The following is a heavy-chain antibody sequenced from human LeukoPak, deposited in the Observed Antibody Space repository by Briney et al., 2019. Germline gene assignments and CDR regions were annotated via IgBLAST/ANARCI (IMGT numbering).Heavy chain of an antibody. V-gene: IGHV4-59*08. Sequence: SETLSLTCTVSGGSIGSNYWTWIRQPPGKGLEYIGYIYYTGGTNYNPSLKSRVTISVDTSKNQFSLKLSSVTAADTAVYYCARLGYCGGGSCYSYYSDYWGQGTLVTVSS. J-gene: IGHJ4*02. CDR2: IYYTGGT. CDR3: ARLGYCGGGSCYSYYSDY. D-gene: IGHD2-15*01. CDR1: GGSIGSNY.